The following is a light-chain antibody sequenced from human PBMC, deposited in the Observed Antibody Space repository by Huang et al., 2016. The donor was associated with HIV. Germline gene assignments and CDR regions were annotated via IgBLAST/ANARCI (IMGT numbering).Light chain of an antibody. Sequence: IQLTQSPSSLSASVGDRVTITGRASQGISSYLAWYQQKPGKAPNLLIYAASNLQSGVPSRFSGSGAGTDFTLTIIILQPEDFATYYCQQLNSYPPLTFGPGTKVDIK. CDR3: QQLNSYPPLT. CDR2: AAS. V-gene: IGKV1-9*01. CDR1: QGISSY. J-gene: IGKJ3*01.